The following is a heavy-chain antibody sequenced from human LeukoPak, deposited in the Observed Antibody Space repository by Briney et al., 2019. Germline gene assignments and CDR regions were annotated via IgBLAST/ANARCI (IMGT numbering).Heavy chain of an antibody. CDR3: ARVRSYGDYYSTALDY. CDR1: GGSISSYY. Sequence: SETLSLTCTVSGGSISSYYWSWIRQPPGKGLEWIGYIYYSGSTNYNPSLKSRVTISVDTSKNQFSLKLSSVTAAGTAVYYCARVRSYGDYYSTALDYWGQGTLVTVSS. J-gene: IGHJ4*02. V-gene: IGHV4-59*01. CDR2: IYYSGST. D-gene: IGHD4-17*01.